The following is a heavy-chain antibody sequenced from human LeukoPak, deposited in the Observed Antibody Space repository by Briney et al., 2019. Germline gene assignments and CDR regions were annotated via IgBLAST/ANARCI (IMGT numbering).Heavy chain of an antibody. J-gene: IGHJ6*02. V-gene: IGHV3-9*01. Sequence: GGSLRLSCAASGFTFSGYWMHWVRQAPGKGLEWVSGISWNSGGIGCADSVKGRFTISRDNAKNSLYLQMNSLRAEDTALYYCAKDLSDYYGSGSYGPYGMDVWGQGTTVTVSS. CDR2: ISWNSGGI. CDR3: AKDLSDYYGSGSYGPYGMDV. D-gene: IGHD3-10*01. CDR1: GFTFSGYW.